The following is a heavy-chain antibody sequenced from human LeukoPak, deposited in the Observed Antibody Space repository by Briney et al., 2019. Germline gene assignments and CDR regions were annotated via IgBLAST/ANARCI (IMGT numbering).Heavy chain of an antibody. CDR3: ARYPRDCSSTSCDEYFQH. V-gene: IGHV3-53*01. D-gene: IGHD2-2*01. Sequence: GGSRRLSCAASGFPVSINHMNWVRQAPGKGLEWVSVMYNGGGTYYADSVKGRFTISRDISRNTLYLQMNSLRAEDTAVYYCARYPRDCSSTSCDEYFQHWGQGTLVTVSS. J-gene: IGHJ1*01. CDR2: MYNGGGT. CDR1: GFPVSINH.